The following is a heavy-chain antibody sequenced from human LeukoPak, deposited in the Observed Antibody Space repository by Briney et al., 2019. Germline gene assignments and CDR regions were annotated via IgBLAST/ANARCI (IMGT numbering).Heavy chain of an antibody. J-gene: IGHJ4*02. CDR3: ARGGSSSSSGPGPLGY. CDR1: GGTFSSYA. Sequence: SVKVSCKASGGTFSSYAISWVRQAPGQGLEWMGGIIPIFGTANYAQKFQGRVTITADESTSTAYMGLSSLRSEDTAVYYCARGGSSSSSGPGPLGYWGQRTLVTVSS. CDR2: IIPIFGTA. D-gene: IGHD6-6*01. V-gene: IGHV1-69*13.